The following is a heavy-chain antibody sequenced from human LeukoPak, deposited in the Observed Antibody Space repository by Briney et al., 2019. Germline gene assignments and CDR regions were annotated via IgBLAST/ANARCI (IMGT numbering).Heavy chain of an antibody. J-gene: IGHJ3*02. CDR2: ISGSGGST. CDR3: AKDHYSSSWGDAFDI. CDR1: GFTFSSYA. V-gene: IGHV3-23*01. D-gene: IGHD6-13*01. Sequence: PGGSLRLSCAASGFTFSSYAMSWVRKAPGKGLKWVSAISGSGGSTYYAGSVKGRFTISRDNSKNTLYLQMNSLRAEDTAVYYCAKDHYSSSWGDAFDIWGQGTMVTVSS.